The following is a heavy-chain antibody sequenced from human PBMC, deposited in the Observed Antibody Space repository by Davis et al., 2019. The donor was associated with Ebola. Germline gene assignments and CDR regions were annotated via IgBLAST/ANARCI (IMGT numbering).Heavy chain of an antibody. D-gene: IGHD4-23*01. CDR1: GYTFTSYD. CDR2: ISAYNGNT. J-gene: IGHJ4*02. CDR3: ARGGAVGDY. Sequence: ASVKVSCKASGYTFTSYDINWVRQATGQGLEWMGWISAYNGNTGYAQKFQGRVTMTRNTSISPAYMELSSLRSEDTAVYYCARGGAVGDYWGQGTLVTVSS. V-gene: IGHV1-8*01.